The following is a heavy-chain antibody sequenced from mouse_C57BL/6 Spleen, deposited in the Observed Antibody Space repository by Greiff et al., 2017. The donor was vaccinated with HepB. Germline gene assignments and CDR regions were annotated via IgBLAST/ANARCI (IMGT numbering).Heavy chain of an antibody. CDR1: GFTFTDYY. CDR3: ARSLANWDSWFAY. J-gene: IGHJ3*01. D-gene: IGHD4-1*01. CDR2: IRNKANGYTT. Sequence: EVQLVESGGGLVQPGGSLSLSCAASGFTFTDYYMSWVRQPPGKALEWLGFIRNKANGYTTEYSASVKGRFTISRDNSQSILYLQMNALRAEDSATYYCARSLANWDSWFAYWGQGTLVTVSA. V-gene: IGHV7-3*01.